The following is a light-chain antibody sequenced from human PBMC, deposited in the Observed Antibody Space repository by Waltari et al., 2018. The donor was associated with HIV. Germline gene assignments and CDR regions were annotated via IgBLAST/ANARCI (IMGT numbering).Light chain of an antibody. CDR2: GDN. V-gene: IGLV3-10*01. CDR3: YSTEGDDSHRGV. J-gene: IGLJ1*01. Sequence: SYELTQPPSVSVSPQQTATIICSGTPLAKKPAYWYRQKSGQAPMLVIYGDNNRPSGIPDRFSACRSGTVATLTISGAQVEDEGDYYCYSTEGDDSHRGVFGTGTTVTVL. CDR1: PLAKKP.